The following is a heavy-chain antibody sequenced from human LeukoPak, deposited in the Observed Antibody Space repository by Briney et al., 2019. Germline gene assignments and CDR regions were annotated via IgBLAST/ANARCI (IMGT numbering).Heavy chain of an antibody. J-gene: IGHJ5*02. CDR2: IYTSGST. Sequence: SETLSLTCTVSGGSISSYYWSWVRQPAGKGLEWVGRIYTSGSTNYNPSLKSRVTISVDTSNNQFSLKLSSVTAADTAVYYCARRYGDYPNNWFDPWGQGTLVTVSS. D-gene: IGHD4-17*01. CDR1: GGSISSYY. V-gene: IGHV4-4*07. CDR3: ARRYGDYPNNWFDP.